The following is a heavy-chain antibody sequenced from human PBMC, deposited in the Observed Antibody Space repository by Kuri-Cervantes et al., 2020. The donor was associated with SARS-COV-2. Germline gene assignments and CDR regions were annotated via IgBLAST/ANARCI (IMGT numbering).Heavy chain of an antibody. D-gene: IGHD3-3*01. CDR3: ARLGEGDDCDFWSGYYEGGYFDY. V-gene: IGHV4-38-2*02. CDR2: IYHSGST. CDR1: GYSISSGYY. J-gene: IGHJ4*02. Sequence: GSLRLSCTVSGYSISSGYYWGWIRQPPGKGLEWIGSIYHSGSTYYNPSLKSRVTISVDTSKNQFSLKLSSVTAADTAVYYCARLGEGDDCDFWSGYYEGGYFDYWGQGTLVTVSS.